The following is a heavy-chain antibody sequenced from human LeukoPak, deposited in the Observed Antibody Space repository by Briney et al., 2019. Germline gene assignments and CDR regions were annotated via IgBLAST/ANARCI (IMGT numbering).Heavy chain of an antibody. J-gene: IGHJ6*02. CDR1: GYTFTSYD. D-gene: IGHD2-2*01. V-gene: IGHV1-8*01. CDR3: ARIRGYCSSTSCYEYYYYGMDV. CDR2: MNPNSGNT. Sequence: ASVKVSCKASGYTFTSYDINRVRQATGQGLEWMGWMNPNSGNTGYAQKFQGRVTMTRNTSISTAYMELRSLRSEDTAVYYCARIRGYCSSTSCYEYYYYGMDVWGQGTTVTVSS.